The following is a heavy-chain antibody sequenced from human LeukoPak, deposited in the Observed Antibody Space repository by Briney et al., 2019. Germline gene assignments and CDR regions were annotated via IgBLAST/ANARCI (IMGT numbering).Heavy chain of an antibody. CDR1: GESFSGYH. V-gene: IGHV4-59*12. Sequence: SETLSLTCAVYGESFSGYHWSWIRQPPGKGLEWIGYIYYSGSTNYNPSLKSRVTISVDTSKNQFSLKLSSVTAADTAVYYCARDKVRIEYYYDSNWGQGTLVTVSS. CDR3: ARDKVRIEYYYDSN. CDR2: IYYSGST. J-gene: IGHJ4*02. D-gene: IGHD3-22*01.